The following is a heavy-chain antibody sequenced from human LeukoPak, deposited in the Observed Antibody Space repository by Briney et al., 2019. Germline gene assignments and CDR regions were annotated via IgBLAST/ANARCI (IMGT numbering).Heavy chain of an antibody. CDR1: GFTVSSNS. CDR2: IYSDNT. V-gene: IGHV3-53*01. Sequence: GGSLRLSCTVSGFTVSSNSMSWVRQAPGKGLEWVSFIYSDNTHYSDSVKGRFTISRDNSKNTLYLQMNSLRAEDTAMYYCTKAPPGKFDPWGQGTLVTVSS. J-gene: IGHJ5*02. CDR3: TKAPPGKFDP. D-gene: IGHD3-10*01.